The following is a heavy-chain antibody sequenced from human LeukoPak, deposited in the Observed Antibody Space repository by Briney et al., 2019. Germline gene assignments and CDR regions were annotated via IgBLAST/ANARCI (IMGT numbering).Heavy chain of an antibody. CDR3: ARGYSYAYYFDY. D-gene: IGHD5-18*01. CDR2: MYHSGST. CDR1: DYSISSGYY. V-gene: IGHV4-38-2*01. J-gene: IGHJ4*02. Sequence: PSETLSLTCAVSDYSISSGYYWGWIRQPPGKGLEWIGSMYHSGSTYYNPSLKSRVTISVDTSKNQFSLKLSSVTAADTAVYYCARGYSYAYYFDYWGQGTLVIVSS.